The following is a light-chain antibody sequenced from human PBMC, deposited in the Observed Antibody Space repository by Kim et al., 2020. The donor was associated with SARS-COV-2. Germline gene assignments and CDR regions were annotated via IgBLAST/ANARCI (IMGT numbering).Light chain of an antibody. J-gene: IGLJ2*01. V-gene: IGLV3-19*01. CDR1: SLRSYY. Sequence: SSELTQDPAVSVALGQTVRITCQGDSLRSYYESWYQQKPGQAPVLVIYAKTNRPSGIPDRFSGSSSGNTSSLTITGAQAEDEADYYCNSRDSSGNHVVFGGGTQLTVL. CDR2: AKT. CDR3: NSRDSSGNHVV.